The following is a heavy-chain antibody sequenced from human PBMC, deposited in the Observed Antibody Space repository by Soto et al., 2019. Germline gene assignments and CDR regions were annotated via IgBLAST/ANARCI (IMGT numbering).Heavy chain of an antibody. CDR3: ARLAVVWGVIGYYGMDV. V-gene: IGHV4-34*01. D-gene: IGHD3-10*01. J-gene: IGHJ6*02. Sequence: PSETLSLTCAVYGGSFSGYYWSWIRQPPGKGLEWIGEINHSGSTNYNPSLKSRVTISVDTSKNQFSLKLSSVTAADTAVYYCARLAVVWGVIGYYGMDVWGQGTTVTVSS. CDR2: INHSGST. CDR1: GGSFSGYY.